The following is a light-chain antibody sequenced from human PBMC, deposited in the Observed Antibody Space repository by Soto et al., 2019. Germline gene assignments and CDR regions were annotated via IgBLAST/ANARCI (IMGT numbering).Light chain of an antibody. CDR2: EVS. CDR3: HSYDNNFSGSAV. V-gene: IGLV2-8*01. J-gene: IGLJ2*01. Sequence: QSVLTQPPSASGSPGQSVTISCTGTSSDVGGYNYVSWYQQHPGKAPKLMIYEVSKRPSGVPDRFSGSKSGNTASLTVSGLQVEDEAIYYCHSYDNNFSGSAVFGGGTKVTVL. CDR1: SSDVGGYNY.